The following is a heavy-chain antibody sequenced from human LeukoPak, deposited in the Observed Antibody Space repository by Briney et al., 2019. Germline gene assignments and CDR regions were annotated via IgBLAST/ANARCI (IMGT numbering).Heavy chain of an antibody. J-gene: IGHJ4*02. V-gene: IGHV3-23*01. CDR1: GFTFRSYA. CDR3: ARLVGVSPLDY. CDR2: ISGSPDNT. D-gene: IGHD3-16*01. Sequence: GGSLRLSCVVSGFTFRSYAMYWVRQAPGKGLEWVSEISGSPDNTYYADSVKGRYATSRDDSRNTLYLQMNSLRAEDTAVYYCARLVGVSPLDYWGQGTPVTVSS.